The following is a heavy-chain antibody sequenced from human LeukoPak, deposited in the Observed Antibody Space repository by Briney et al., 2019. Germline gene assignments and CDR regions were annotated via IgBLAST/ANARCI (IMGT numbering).Heavy chain of an antibody. V-gene: IGHV1-8*02. J-gene: IGHJ3*02. D-gene: IGHD3-9*01. CDR1: GYTFSSYY. CDR3: ARVVEYDILTGSNDAFDI. Sequence: GASVKVSCKASGYTFSSYYMHWVRQATGQGLEWMGWMNPNSGNTGYAQKFQGRVTMTRNTSISTAYMELSSLRSEDTAVYYCARVVEYDILTGSNDAFDIWGQGTMVTVSS. CDR2: MNPNSGNT.